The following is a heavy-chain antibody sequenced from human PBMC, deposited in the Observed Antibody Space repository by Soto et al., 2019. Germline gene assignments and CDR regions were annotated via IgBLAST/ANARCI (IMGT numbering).Heavy chain of an antibody. CDR1: GYTFTIYG. V-gene: IGHV1-18*01. CDR2: ISAYNGNT. CDR3: ARDSEDIVVVVAATNDAFDI. Sequence: GASVKVSCKASGYTFTIYGISWVRQAPGQGLEWMGWISAYNGNTNYAQKLQGRVTMTTDTSTSTAYMELRSLRSDDTAVYYCARDSEDIVVVVAATNDAFDIWGQGTMVTVSS. D-gene: IGHD2-15*01. J-gene: IGHJ3*02.